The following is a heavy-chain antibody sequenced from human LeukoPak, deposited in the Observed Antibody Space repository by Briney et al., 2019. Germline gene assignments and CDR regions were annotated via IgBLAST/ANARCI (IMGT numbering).Heavy chain of an antibody. J-gene: IGHJ4*02. CDR2: IYYSGST. D-gene: IGHD6-13*01. CDR1: GGSISSYY. V-gene: IGHV4-59*01. CDR3: ARGSGSRPFDY. Sequence: SETLSLTCTVSGGSISSYYWSWIRQPPGKGLEWIGYIYYSGSTNYNPSLKSRVTISVDTSKNQFSLKLSSVTAADTAVYYCARGSGSRPFDYWGQGTLVTVSS.